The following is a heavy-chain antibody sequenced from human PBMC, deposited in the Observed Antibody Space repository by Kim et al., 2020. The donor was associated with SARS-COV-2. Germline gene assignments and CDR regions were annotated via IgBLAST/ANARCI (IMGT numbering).Heavy chain of an antibody. J-gene: IGHJ6*02. Sequence: GGSLRLSCAASGLIFSSYGMHWVRQAPGKGLEWVAVISNDGSSKYYADSVKGRFTISRDNSKNTLYVQMNSLRAEDTAVYYCAKVVTTVRNGMDDWGQGT. D-gene: IGHD4-17*01. V-gene: IGHV3-30*18. CDR2: ISNDGSSK. CDR3: AKVVTTVRNGMDD. CDR1: GLIFSSYG.